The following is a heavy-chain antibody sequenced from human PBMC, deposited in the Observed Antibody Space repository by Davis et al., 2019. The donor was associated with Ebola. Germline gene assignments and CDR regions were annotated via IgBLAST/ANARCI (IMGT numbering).Heavy chain of an antibody. CDR3: ARGHNYAHEY. J-gene: IGHJ4*02. CDR2: VILKGCAT. D-gene: IGHD4-11*01. Sequence: ASVNVSCQASGYSFTEHNIHWMRQAPAQGLEWPGRVILKGCATNYAQKFQGRVTMTRDTSISTVHMELRSLRYDDTADYYCARGHNYAHEYWGQGTLVTVSS. V-gene: IGHV1-2*06. CDR1: GYSFTEHN.